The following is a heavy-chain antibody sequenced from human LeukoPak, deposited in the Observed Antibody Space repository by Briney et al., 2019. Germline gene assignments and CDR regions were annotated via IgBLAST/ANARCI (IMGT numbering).Heavy chain of an antibody. CDR2: TRSKAHGGGI. CDR3: SRSINGYDFMVGF. J-gene: IGHJ4*02. CDR1: GFTFGDYG. D-gene: IGHD5-12*01. V-gene: IGHV3-49*03. Sequence: GGSLRLSCTASGFTFGDYGMSWFRQAPGKGLEWVGFTRSKAHGGGIEYAASVRGRFTISRDDSKSIAYLQMNSLKTEDTAVYYCSRSINGYDFMVGFWGQGTLVTVSS.